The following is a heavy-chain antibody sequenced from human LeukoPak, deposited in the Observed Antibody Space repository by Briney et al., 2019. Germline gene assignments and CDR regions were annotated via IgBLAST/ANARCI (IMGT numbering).Heavy chain of an antibody. CDR2: IKQDRSEK. V-gene: IGHV3-7*03. D-gene: IGHD3-10*01. J-gene: IGHJ6*04. CDR3: ARETTTMVRGVINDYYGMDV. CDR1: GFTFSSYW. Sequence: GGSLRLSCAASGFTFSSYWMSWVRQAPGKGLEWVANIKQDRSEKYYVDSVKGRFTISRDNAKNSLYLQMNSLRAEDTAVYYCARETTTMVRGVINDYYGMDVWGKGTTVTVSS.